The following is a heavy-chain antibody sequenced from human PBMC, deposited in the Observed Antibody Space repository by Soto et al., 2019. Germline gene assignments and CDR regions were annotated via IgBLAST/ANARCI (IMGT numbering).Heavy chain of an antibody. J-gene: IGHJ3*02. CDR1: GFTFSSYA. CDR3: ARATSGWYKDGVDI. V-gene: IGHV3-30-3*01. Sequence: QVQLVESGGGVVQPGRSLRLSCAASGFTFSSYAMHWVRQAPGKGLEWVAVISYDGSNKYYADSVKGRFTISRDNSKNTLYLQMNSLRAEDTAVYYCARATSGWYKDGVDIWGQGTMVTVSS. D-gene: IGHD6-19*01. CDR2: ISYDGSNK.